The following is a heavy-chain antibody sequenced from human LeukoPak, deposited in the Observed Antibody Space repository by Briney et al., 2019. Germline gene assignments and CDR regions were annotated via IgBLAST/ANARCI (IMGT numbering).Heavy chain of an antibody. Sequence: GSSGKLCCKASGATFSSYAISWVRQAPGQGLEWLGRIIPILGIANYAQKFQGRVTITADKSTCTAYMELSSLRSEDTAVYYCARDYITIFGVVISHFDYWGQGTLVTVSS. V-gene: IGHV1-69*04. D-gene: IGHD3-3*01. J-gene: IGHJ4*02. CDR3: ARDYITIFGVVISHFDY. CDR1: GATFSSYA. CDR2: IIPILGIA.